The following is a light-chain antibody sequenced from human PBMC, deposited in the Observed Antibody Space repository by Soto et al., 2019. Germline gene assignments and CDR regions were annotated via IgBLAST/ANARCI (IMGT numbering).Light chain of an antibody. V-gene: IGKV3-11*01. J-gene: IGKJ4*01. CDR3: QQQNSRPPALT. Sequence: EIVLTQSPATLSLSPGERATLSCRASQSVGNFLAWYQQKPGQAPRLLIYDVSTRATGIPARFSGSGSGTEFILTISSLALADFAVYYCQQQNSRPPALTFGGGTKLEIK. CDR1: QSVGNF. CDR2: DVS.